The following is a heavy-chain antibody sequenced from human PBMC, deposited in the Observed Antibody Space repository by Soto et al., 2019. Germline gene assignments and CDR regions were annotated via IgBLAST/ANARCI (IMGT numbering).Heavy chain of an antibody. CDR1: GFAFSSYG. J-gene: IGHJ4*02. CDR3: AKIGEMGAFDY. CDR2: ISYDGSNK. Sequence: GGSLRLSCAASGFAFSSYGMHWVRQAPGKGLEWVAVISYDGSNKYYADSVKGRFTISRDNSKNTLYLQMNSLRAEDTAVYYCAKIGEMGAFDYWGQGTLVTVS. D-gene: IGHD3-16*01. V-gene: IGHV3-30*18.